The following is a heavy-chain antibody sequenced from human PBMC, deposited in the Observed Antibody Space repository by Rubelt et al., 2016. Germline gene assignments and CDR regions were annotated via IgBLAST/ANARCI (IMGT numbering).Heavy chain of an antibody. J-gene: IGHJ4*02. V-gene: IGHV4-59*01. Sequence: TVSGGSISGYFWSWIRQPPGQGLEWIGYIYYSGSTNYHSSLKSRVTISVDTSKSQFSLNLGSVTAADTAVYYCARVGDSGGGYGSTGLYYFDYWGQGTLVTVSS. D-gene: IGHD3-10*01. CDR1: GGSISGYF. CDR2: IYYSGST. CDR3: ARVGDSGGGYGSTGLYYFDY.